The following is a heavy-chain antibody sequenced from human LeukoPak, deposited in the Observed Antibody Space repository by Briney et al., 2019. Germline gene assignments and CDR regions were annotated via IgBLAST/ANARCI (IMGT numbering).Heavy chain of an antibody. J-gene: IGHJ5*02. CDR3: ARDQQYSSSWYVSSRFRFWFDP. CDR1: GYTFTGYY. D-gene: IGHD6-13*01. CDR2: INPNSGGT. V-gene: IGHV1-2*02. Sequence: VASVKVSCKASGYTFTGYYMHWVRQAPGQGLEWMGWINPNSGGTNYAQKFQGRVTMTRDTSISTAYMELSRLRSDDTAVYYCARDQQYSSSWYVSSRFRFWFDPWGQGTLVTVSS.